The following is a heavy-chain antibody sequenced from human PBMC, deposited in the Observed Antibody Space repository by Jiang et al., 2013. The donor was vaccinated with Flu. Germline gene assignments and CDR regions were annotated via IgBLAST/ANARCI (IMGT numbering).Heavy chain of an antibody. V-gene: IGHV1-2*02. CDR1: GYTFTGYY. Sequence: GAEVKKPGASVKVSCKASGYTFTGYYMHWVRQAPGQGLEWMGWINPNSGGTNYAQKFQGRVTMTRDTSISTAYMELSRLRSDDTAAYYCAREWGMVRGVIILIWGQGTLVTVSS. D-gene: IGHD3-10*01. J-gene: IGHJ4*02. CDR2: INPNSGGT. CDR3: AREWGMVRGVIILI.